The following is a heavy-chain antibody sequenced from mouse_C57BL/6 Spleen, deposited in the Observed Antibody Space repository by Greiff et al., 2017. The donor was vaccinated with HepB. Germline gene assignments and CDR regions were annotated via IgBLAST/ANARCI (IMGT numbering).Heavy chain of an antibody. D-gene: IGHD3-1*01. CDR1: GFNIKNTY. CDR3: ARTSLFSSGYAMDY. CDR2: IDPANGNT. V-gene: IGHV14-3*01. Sequence: VHVKQSVAELVRPGASVKLSCTASGFNIKNTYMHWVKQRPEQGLEWIGRIDPANGNTKYAPKFQGKATITADTSSNTAYLQLSSLTSEDTAIYYCARTSLFSSGYAMDYWGQGTSVTVSS. J-gene: IGHJ4*01.